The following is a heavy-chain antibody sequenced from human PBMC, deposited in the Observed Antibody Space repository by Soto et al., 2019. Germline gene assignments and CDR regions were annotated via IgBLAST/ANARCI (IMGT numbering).Heavy chain of an antibody. J-gene: IGHJ4*02. CDR2: INSDGSTI. V-gene: IGHV3-74*01. CDR1: GFIFSSYW. D-gene: IGHD4-17*01. CDR3: ARVGYGNSHCDS. Sequence: EVQLVESGGGLVQPGGSLRLSCATTGFIFSSYWMHWVRQAPGKGLVWVSRINSDGSTISYADSVEGRFSISRYNARNTLYLQMDSLRAEDTAVYYCARVGYGNSHCDSWGQGTLVTVSS.